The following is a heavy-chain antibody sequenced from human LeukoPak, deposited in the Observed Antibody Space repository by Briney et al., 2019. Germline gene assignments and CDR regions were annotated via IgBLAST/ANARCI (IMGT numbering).Heavy chain of an antibody. CDR3: VRYSDSSGIPDY. CDR2: ISAYNGHT. V-gene: IGHV1-18*01. J-gene: IGHJ4*02. CDR1: GDTFIIYG. D-gene: IGHD3-22*01. Sequence: ASVKVSCKASGDTFIIYGFPWVRQAPGQGLAWMGWISAYNGHTNYAQKFQGRITMTTDTSTSTAYMDLGSLRSDDTAVYYCVRYSDSSGIPDYWGQGTLVIVSS.